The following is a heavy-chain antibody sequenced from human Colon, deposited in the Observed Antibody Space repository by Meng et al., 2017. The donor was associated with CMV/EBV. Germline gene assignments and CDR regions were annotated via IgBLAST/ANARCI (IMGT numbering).Heavy chain of an antibody. CDR3: ARSPQWLAFDY. V-gene: IGHV3-23*01. CDR1: DFIFPSCA. CDR2: SFSGGST. D-gene: IGHD6-19*01. Sequence: GVLKISCAAPDFIFPSCAMNCVREAPGKGLAWVSSFSGGSTYYADSVKGRFTISRDNSKNTLYLQMNSLRAEDTAVYYCARSPQWLAFDYWGQGTLVTVSS. J-gene: IGHJ4*02.